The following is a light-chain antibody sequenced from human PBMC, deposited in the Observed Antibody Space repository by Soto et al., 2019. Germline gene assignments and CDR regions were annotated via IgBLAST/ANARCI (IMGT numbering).Light chain of an antibody. CDR2: DVS. Sequence: QSALTQPASVSGSPGQSITISCTGTSSDVGRYNYVSWYQQHPGKAPKLMIYDVSIRPSGVSDRFSGSKSGNTASLTISGLQAEDEADYYCSSYISSSTVVFGGGTKLTVL. CDR1: SSDVGRYNY. V-gene: IGLV2-14*03. J-gene: IGLJ3*02. CDR3: SSYISSSTVV.